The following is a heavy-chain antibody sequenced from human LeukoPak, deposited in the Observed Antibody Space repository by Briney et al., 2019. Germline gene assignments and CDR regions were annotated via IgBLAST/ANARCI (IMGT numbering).Heavy chain of an antibody. CDR2: ISAYNGNT. V-gene: IGHV1-18*01. CDR3: ARHPLGIQLWLPGRGTHHGFDY. J-gene: IGHJ4*02. Sequence: GASVKVSCKASRGTFSSYAISWVRQAPGQGLEWMGWISAYNGNTNYAQKLQGRVTMTTDTSTSTAYMELRSLRSDDTAVYYCARHPLGIQLWLPGRGTHHGFDYWGQGTLVTVSS. D-gene: IGHD5-18*01. CDR1: RGTFSSYA.